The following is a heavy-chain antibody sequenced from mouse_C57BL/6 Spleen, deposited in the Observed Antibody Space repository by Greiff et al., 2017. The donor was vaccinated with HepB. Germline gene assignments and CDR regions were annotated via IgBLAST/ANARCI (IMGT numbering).Heavy chain of an antibody. CDR3: ARWDSNYEGKYYAMDY. CDR1: GYAFSSYW. D-gene: IGHD2-5*01. Sequence: QVQLQQSGAELVKPGASVKISCKASGYAFSSYWMNWVKQRPGKGLEWIGQIYPGDGDTNYNGKFKGKATLTADKSSSTAYMQLSSLTSEDSAVYFCARWDSNYEGKYYAMDYWGQGTSVTVSS. CDR2: IYPGDGDT. J-gene: IGHJ4*01. V-gene: IGHV1-80*01.